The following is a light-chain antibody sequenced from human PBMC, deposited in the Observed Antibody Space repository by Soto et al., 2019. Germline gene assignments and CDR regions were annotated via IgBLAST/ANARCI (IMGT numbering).Light chain of an antibody. Sequence: EIVMTQSPATLSVSLGDRATLSCRASQCVGSYLAWYQQKPGQAPRLLIYGASTRATGIPARFSGSGSETDFTLTISSLQSEDFAVYYCQQYDSWPPSYTFGQGTKLEIK. J-gene: IGKJ2*01. CDR2: GAS. V-gene: IGKV3-15*01. CDR3: QQYDSWPPSYT. CDR1: QCVGSY.